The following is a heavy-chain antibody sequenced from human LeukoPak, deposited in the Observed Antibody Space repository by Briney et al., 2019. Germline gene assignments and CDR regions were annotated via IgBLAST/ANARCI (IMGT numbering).Heavy chain of an antibody. Sequence: GASVKVSCKASGYTFTSYGISWVRQAPGQGLEWMGWISAYNGNTNYAQKLQGRVTMTTDTSTSTAYMELRSLRSDDTAVYYCARENLGPVLLWFGGSTQELYYFDYWGQGTLVTVSS. V-gene: IGHV1-18*01. CDR2: ISAYNGNT. CDR1: GYTFTSYG. J-gene: IGHJ4*02. CDR3: ARENLGPVLLWFGGSTQELYYFDY. D-gene: IGHD3-10*01.